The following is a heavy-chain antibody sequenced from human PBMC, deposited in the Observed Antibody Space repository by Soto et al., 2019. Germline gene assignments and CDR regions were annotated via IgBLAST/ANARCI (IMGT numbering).Heavy chain of an antibody. CDR1: GYTFTSYT. V-gene: IGHV1-69*13. J-gene: IGHJ6*02. D-gene: IGHD2-2*01. Sequence: SVNVSCKASGYTFTSYTITWMRQAPGQGLEWMGGIIPRSATSNYAQKFQGRVTITADESTNTAYMELSSLRSEDTAVYYCAREGLVLVPTTVNSDYYYYAMDVWGQGTTVTVSS. CDR2: IIPRSATS. CDR3: AREGLVLVPTTVNSDYYYYAMDV.